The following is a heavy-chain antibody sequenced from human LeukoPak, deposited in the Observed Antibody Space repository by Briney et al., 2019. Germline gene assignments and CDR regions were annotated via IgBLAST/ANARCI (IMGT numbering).Heavy chain of an antibody. CDR2: ISYDGSKK. CDR1: GFRFSSHG. Sequence: GGSLRLSCAASGFRFSSHGMHWVRQAPGKGLEWVAVISYDGSKKYYADSVKGRFTISRDNSKNTLYLQLNSLRAEDTAVYYCAKGGVLLWFGDSAFDIWGQGTVVTVSS. J-gene: IGHJ3*02. V-gene: IGHV3-30*18. D-gene: IGHD3-10*01. CDR3: AKGGVLLWFGDSAFDI.